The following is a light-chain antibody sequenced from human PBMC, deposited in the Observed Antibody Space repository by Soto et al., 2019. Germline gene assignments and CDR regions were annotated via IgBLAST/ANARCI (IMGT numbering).Light chain of an antibody. V-gene: IGLV2-14*01. CDR3: NSYSSSSTVV. Sequence: QSALTQPASVSGSPGQSITISCTGTSSDLGAYNYVSWYQQHPDKVPKLLIYDVSNRPSGVSDRFAGSKSGNTASLTISGLQAEDEADYYCNSYSSSSTVVFGGGTQLTVL. CDR1: SSDLGAYNY. J-gene: IGLJ2*01. CDR2: DVS.